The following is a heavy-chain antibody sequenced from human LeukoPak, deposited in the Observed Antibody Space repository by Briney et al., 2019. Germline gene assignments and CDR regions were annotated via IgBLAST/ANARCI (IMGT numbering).Heavy chain of an antibody. CDR1: GFTFSSYA. J-gene: IGHJ4*02. Sequence: PGGSLRLSCAASGFTFSSYAMSWVRQAPGKGLEWVSAISGSGGSTYYADSVKGRFTISRDNSKNTLYLQMNSLRAGDTAVYYCAKDPSFIAVAPTLDYWGQGTLVTVSS. D-gene: IGHD6-19*01. CDR2: ISGSGGST. V-gene: IGHV3-23*01. CDR3: AKDPSFIAVAPTLDY.